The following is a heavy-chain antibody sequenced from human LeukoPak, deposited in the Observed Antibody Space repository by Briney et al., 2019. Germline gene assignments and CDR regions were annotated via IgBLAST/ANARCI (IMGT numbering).Heavy chain of an antibody. CDR1: GGSISSYY. D-gene: IGHD6-6*01. J-gene: IGHJ6*03. CDR3: ARGYSSSSARSYYYYYYMDV. V-gene: IGHV4-59*01. CDR2: IYYSGST. Sequence: SETLSLTCTVSGGSISSYYWSWIRQPPGKGLEWIGYIYYSGSTNYNPSLKSRVTISVDTSKNQFSLKLSSVTAADTAVYYCARGYSSSSARSYYYYYYMDVWGKGTTVTVSS.